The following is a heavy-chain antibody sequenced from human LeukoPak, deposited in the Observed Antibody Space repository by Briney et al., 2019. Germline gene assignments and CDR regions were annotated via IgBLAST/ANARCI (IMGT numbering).Heavy chain of an antibody. J-gene: IGHJ3*02. V-gene: IGHV1-69*13. CDR3: ARVANLWSSAFDI. CDR2: IIPIFGTA. Sequence: SVKVSCKASGGTFSSYAISWVRQAPGQGLEWTGGIIPIFGTANYAQKFQGRVTITADESTSTAYMELSSLRSEDTAVYYCARVANLWSSAFDIWGQGTMVTVSS. D-gene: IGHD2-21*01. CDR1: GGTFSSYA.